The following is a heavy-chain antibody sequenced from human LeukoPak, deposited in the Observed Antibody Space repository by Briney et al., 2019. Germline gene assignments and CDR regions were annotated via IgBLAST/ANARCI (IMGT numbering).Heavy chain of an antibody. CDR2: IYYSGST. V-gene: IGHV4-39*01. J-gene: IGHJ4*02. D-gene: IGHD6-25*01. CDR3: ASTLRLDYYFDY. CDR1: VGSISSSSYY. Sequence: PSETLSLTCTVSVGSISSSSYYWGWIRQPPGKGLEWIGSIYYSGSTYYTPSLKSRVTISVDTSKHQFSLKLSSVTAADTAVYYCASTLRLDYYFDYWGQGTLVTVSS.